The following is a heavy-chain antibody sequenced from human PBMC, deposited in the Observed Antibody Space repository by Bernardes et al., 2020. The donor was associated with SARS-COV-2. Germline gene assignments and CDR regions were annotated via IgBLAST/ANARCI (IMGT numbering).Heavy chain of an antibody. CDR1: GGSISSGDYY. CDR3: AREPRLRYFDWLLNYGMDV. D-gene: IGHD3-9*01. CDR2: IYYSGST. J-gene: IGHJ6*02. Sequence: SETLSLTCTVSGGSISSGDYYWSWIRQPPGKGLEWIGYIYYSGSTYYNPSLKSRVTISVDTSKNQFSLKLSSVTAADTAVYYCAREPRLRYFDWLLNYGMDVWGQGTTVTVSS. V-gene: IGHV4-30-4*01.